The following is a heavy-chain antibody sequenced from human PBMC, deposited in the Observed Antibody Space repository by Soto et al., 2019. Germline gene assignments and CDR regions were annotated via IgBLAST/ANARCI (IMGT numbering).Heavy chain of an antibody. V-gene: IGHV4-61*01. CDR2: IYYSGST. D-gene: IGHD3-10*01. CDR1: GGSVSSGSYY. Sequence: SETLSLTCTVSGGSVSSGSYYWSWIRQPPGKGLEWIGYIYYSGSTNYNPSLKSRVTISVDTSKNQFPLKLSSVTAADTAVYCCARDSQYGPSDVWGQGTTVTVSS. CDR3: ARDSQYGPSDV. J-gene: IGHJ6*02.